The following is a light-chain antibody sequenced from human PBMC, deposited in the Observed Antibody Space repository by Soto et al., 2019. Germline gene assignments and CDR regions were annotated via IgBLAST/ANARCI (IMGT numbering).Light chain of an antibody. CDR2: GAA. J-gene: IGKJ1*01. Sequence: EIVLTQSPATLSVSPGERATLSCRASQRVFSSLAWFQQKPGQAPRLLIYGAATRATGIPARFSGSGSGTEFSLTIRSLQSEDFAVYYCQQYHNWPAFGQGTKVDIK. V-gene: IGKV3-15*01. CDR1: QRVFSS. CDR3: QQYHNWPA.